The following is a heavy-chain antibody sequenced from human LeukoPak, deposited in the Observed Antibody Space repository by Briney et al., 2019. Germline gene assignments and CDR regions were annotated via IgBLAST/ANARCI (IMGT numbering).Heavy chain of an antibody. CDR3: AGQNYDILTGYYSVWFDP. CDR1: GGSISSYY. J-gene: IGHJ5*02. CDR2: IYYSGST. Sequence: SETLSLTCTVSGGSISSYYWSWIRQPPGKGLEWIGSIYYSGSTYYNPSLKSRVTISVDTSKNQFSLKLSSVTAADTAVYYCAGQNYDILTGYYSVWFDPWGQGTLVTVSS. V-gene: IGHV4-39*01. D-gene: IGHD3-9*01.